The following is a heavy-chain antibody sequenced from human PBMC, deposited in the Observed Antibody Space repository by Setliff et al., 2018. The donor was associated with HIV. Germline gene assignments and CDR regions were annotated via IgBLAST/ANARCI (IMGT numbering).Heavy chain of an antibody. CDR3: ARGGNEYYYDSSGYHPTDY. J-gene: IGHJ4*02. V-gene: IGHV1-69*13. CDR1: GYTFTEYY. D-gene: IGHD3-22*01. Sequence: SVKVSCKASGYTFTEYYIHWVRQAPGQGLEWMGGIIPIFGTANYAQKFQGRVTITADESTSTAYMELSSLRSEDTAVYYCARGGNEYYYDSSGYHPTDYWGQGTLVTVSS. CDR2: IIPIFGTA.